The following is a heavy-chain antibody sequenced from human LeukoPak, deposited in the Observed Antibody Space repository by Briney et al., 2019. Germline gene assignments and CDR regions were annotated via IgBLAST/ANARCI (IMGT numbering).Heavy chain of an antibody. D-gene: IGHD3-3*01. V-gene: IGHV4-59*01. J-gene: IGHJ6*03. Sequence: SETLSLTCTVSGGSISSYYWSWLRQPPGKGLEWIEYIYYSGSTNYNPSLKSRVTISVDTSKNQFSLKLSSVTAADTAVYYCARGLEPEDYDFWSGLMYYYYMDVRGKGTTVTVSS. CDR1: GGSISSYY. CDR3: ARGLEPEDYDFWSGLMYYYYMDV. CDR2: IYYSGST.